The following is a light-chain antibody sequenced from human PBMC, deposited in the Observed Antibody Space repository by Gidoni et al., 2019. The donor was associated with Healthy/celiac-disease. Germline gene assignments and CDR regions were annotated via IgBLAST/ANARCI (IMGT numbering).Light chain of an antibody. V-gene: IGLV1-44*01. CDR2: SNN. CDR1: SSNIGSNT. J-gene: IGLJ1*01. Sequence: QSVLTQQPSASGTPGQWVTISCSGSSSNIGSNTVNWYQQLPGTASKLLICSNNLRPSGVPDRFSDSKPGTSASLAISELQSEDEADYYCSAWDDSLNGFYVFGTGTKVTVL. CDR3: SAWDDSLNGFYV.